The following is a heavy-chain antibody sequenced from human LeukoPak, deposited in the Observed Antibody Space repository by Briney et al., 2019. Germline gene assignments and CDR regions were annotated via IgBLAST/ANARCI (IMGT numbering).Heavy chain of an antibody. CDR2: IYSGGST. V-gene: IGHV3-53*01. J-gene: IGHJ4*02. CDR1: GFTVSSNY. CDR3: AKDQGYSWFGEFAFDY. Sequence: PGGSLRLSCAASGFTVSSNYMSWVRQAPGKGLEWVSVIYSGGSTYYADSVKGRFTISRDNSKNTLYLQMNSLRAEGTAVYYCAKDQGYSWFGEFAFDYWGQGTLVTVSS. D-gene: IGHD3-10*01.